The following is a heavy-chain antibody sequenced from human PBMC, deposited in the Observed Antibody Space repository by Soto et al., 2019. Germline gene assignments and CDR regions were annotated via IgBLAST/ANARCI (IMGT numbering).Heavy chain of an antibody. CDR3: KWDLEASDP. D-gene: IGHD1-26*01. CDR2: IRSKTDGGTT. Sequence: VGSLRLSCAASGCTFSNACMSWVRQAPGKGLEWVGRIRSKTDGGTTDYAAPVKGRFTISSDESKDTLYLQMNSLKTEDTAVYYCKWDLEASDPWGQGTLVTVSS. V-gene: IGHV3-15*01. CDR1: GCTFSNAC. J-gene: IGHJ5*02.